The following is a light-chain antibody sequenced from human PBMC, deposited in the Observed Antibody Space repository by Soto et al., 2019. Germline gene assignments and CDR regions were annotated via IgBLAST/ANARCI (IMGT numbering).Light chain of an antibody. CDR3: SSYTSSSTFV. Sequence: QSALTQPPSVSGSPGQSVTISCTGTSSDVGSYNRVSWYQQPPGTAPKLMIYEVSNRPSGVPDRFSGSKSGTTAPLTISGLQAEDETDYYCSSYTSSSTFVFGTGTQLTVL. J-gene: IGLJ1*01. V-gene: IGLV2-18*02. CDR1: SSDVGSYNR. CDR2: EVS.